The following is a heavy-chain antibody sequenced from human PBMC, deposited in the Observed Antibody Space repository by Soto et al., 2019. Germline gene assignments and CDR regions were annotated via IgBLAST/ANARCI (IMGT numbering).Heavy chain of an antibody. Sequence: ASVKVSCKASGYTFTSYYMHWVRQAPGQGLEWMGIINPSGGSTSYAQKFQGRVTMTRDTSTSTVYMELSSLRSEDTAVYYCARGGYVIAARTPYYFDYWGQGTLVTVSS. J-gene: IGHJ4*02. CDR2: INPSGGST. D-gene: IGHD6-6*01. CDR1: GYTFTSYY. CDR3: ARGGYVIAARTPYYFDY. V-gene: IGHV1-46*01.